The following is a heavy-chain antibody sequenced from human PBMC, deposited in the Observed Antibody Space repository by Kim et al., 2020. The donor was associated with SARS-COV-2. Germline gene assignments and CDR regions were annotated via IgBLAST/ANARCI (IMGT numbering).Heavy chain of an antibody. V-gene: IGHV3-21*01. D-gene: IGHD3-3*01. CDR3: ASGETRTKYDFWSGSPMDY. CDR1: GFTFSSYS. J-gene: IGHJ4*02. Sequence: GGSLRLSCAASGFTFSSYSMNWVRQAPGKGLEWVSSISSSSSYIYYADSVKGRFTISRDNAKNSLYLQMNSLRAEDTAVYYCASGETRTKYDFWSGSPMDYWGQGTLVTVSS. CDR2: ISSSSSYI.